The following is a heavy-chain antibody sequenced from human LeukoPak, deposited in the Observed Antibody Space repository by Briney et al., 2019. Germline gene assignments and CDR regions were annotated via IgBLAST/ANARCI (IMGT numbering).Heavy chain of an antibody. CDR2: FDPEDGET. CDR3: ATDRKTYYDFWSGSTKPYYFDY. V-gene: IGHV1-24*01. CDR1: GYTFTSYD. D-gene: IGHD3-3*01. J-gene: IGHJ4*02. Sequence: ASVTVSCTASGYTFTSYDINWVRQAPGKGLEWMGGFDPEDGETIYAQKFQGRVTMTEDTSTDTAYMELSSLRSEDTAVYYCATDRKTYYDFWSGSTKPYYFDYWGQGTLVTVSS.